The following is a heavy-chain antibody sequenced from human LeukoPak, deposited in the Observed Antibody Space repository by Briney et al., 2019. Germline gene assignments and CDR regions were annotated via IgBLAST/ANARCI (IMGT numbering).Heavy chain of an antibody. Sequence: GRSLRLSCAASGFTFSSYAMHWVRQAPGKGLEWVAVISYDGSNKYYADSVKGRFTISRDNSKNTLYLQMNSLRAEDTAVYYCARDRGFWERNSRSVDYYDSSGFTYYFDYWGQGTLVTVSS. CDR3: ARDRGFWERNSRSVDYYDSSGFTYYFDY. V-gene: IGHV3-30-3*01. J-gene: IGHJ4*02. CDR1: GFTFSSYA. D-gene: IGHD3-22*01. CDR2: ISYDGSNK.